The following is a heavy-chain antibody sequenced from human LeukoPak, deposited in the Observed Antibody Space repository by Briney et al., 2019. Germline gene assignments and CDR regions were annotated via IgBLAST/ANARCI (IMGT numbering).Heavy chain of an antibody. D-gene: IGHD4-17*01. CDR2: IYYSGST. J-gene: IGHJ3*02. V-gene: IGHV4-39*01. CDR3: AVYDYGDYFDAFDI. CDR1: GGSMSNSSYY. Sequence: SETLSLTRTVSGGSMSNSSYYWGWIRQPPGKGLEWIGSIYYSGSTYYNPSLKSRVTISVDTSKNQFSLKLSSVTAADTAVYYCAVYDYGDYFDAFDIWAKGQWSPSLQ.